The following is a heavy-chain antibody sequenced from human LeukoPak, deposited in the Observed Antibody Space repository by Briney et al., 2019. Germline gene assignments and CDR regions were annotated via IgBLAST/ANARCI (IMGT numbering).Heavy chain of an antibody. D-gene: IGHD4-17*01. CDR2: ISSSSSYI. V-gene: IGHV3-21*01. J-gene: IGHJ3*02. CDR1: GFTFSNYA. Sequence: GGSLRLSCAASGFTFSNYAMNWVRQAPGKGLEWVSSISSSSSYIYYADSVKGRFTISRDNAKNSLYLQMNSLRAEDTAVYYCARTKRSALNAFDIWGQGTMVTVSS. CDR3: ARTKRSALNAFDI.